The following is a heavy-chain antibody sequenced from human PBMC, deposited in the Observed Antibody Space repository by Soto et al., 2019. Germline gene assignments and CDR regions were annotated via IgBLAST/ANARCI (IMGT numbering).Heavy chain of an antibody. V-gene: IGHV3-23*01. CDR3: VNTASGFLYDAFEI. CDR1: GFTFINNA. J-gene: IGHJ3*02. CDR2: VTGTGGTT. Sequence: EVQLLESGGGLVQPGGSLRLSCVASGFTFINNAMSWVRQAPGKGLEWVSSVTGTGGTTYYSDSVKGRFTISRDNSKNTVFLQMNSLRVEDTAMYYCVNTASGFLYDAFEIWGQGTMVTVSS. D-gene: IGHD3-22*01.